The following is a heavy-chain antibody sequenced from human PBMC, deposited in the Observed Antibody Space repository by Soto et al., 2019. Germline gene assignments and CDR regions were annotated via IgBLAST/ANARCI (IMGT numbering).Heavy chain of an antibody. D-gene: IGHD3-10*01. CDR1: GFTFSNYG. J-gene: IGHJ4*02. Sequence: QVQLVESGGGVVQPGRSLRLSCAASGFTFSNYGMHWVRQAPGKGLEWVAVIWYDGTNKYYADSVKGRFTISRDNSENTLYLQMHSLRVEDTAVYYCARTYYFGSGSRHFDYWGQGTLVTVSS. V-gene: IGHV3-33*01. CDR3: ARTYYFGSGSRHFDY. CDR2: IWYDGTNK.